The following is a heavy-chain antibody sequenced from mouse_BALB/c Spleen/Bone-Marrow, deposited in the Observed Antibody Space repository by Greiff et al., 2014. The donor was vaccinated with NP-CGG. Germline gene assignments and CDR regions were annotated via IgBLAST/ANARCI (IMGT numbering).Heavy chain of an antibody. CDR3: TRDGVGGAMDY. V-gene: IGHV1S130*01. J-gene: IGHJ4*01. CDR1: GYTFTSTW. D-gene: IGHD2-3*01. CDR2: IHPNSGNT. Sequence: VQLQQSGSVLVRPGDSVKLSCKASGYTFTSTWIHWAKQRPGQGLEWIGEIHPNSGNTKYNEKLKGKATLTADTSSSTAYVDLSSLTSEDSAVYYCTRDGVGGAMDYRGQGTSVTVSS.